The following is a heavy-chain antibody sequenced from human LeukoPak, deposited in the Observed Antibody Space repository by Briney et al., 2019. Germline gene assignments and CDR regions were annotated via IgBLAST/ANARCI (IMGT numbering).Heavy chain of an antibody. CDR2: IHYSGTT. Sequence: SETLSLNCTVSGGSISSTNYYWGWIRQPPGKGLEWIGSIHYSGTTYYNPSLKSRVTISVDTSKDQFSLKLSSVAAADTAVYYCASLVVPMGGFENWGQGTLVTVSS. CDR1: GGSISSTNYY. D-gene: IGHD2-15*01. V-gene: IGHV4-39*01. J-gene: IGHJ4*02. CDR3: ASLVVPMGGFEN.